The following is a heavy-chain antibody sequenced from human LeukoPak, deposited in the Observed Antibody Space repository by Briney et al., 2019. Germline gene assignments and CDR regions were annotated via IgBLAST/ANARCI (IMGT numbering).Heavy chain of an antibody. CDR3: ATGNYYGSRSYAY. J-gene: IGHJ4*02. CDR2: FKSKTDGGTI. Sequence: GGSRRLAWAPSGITFIKPWVGWDRQAPGRGRGWVGPFKSKTDGGTIDYAAPVKGRLTISRDDSNNTLYLQMNSLKTEDTAFYYCATGNYYGSRSYAYWGQGTLVTVSS. CDR1: GITFIKPW. V-gene: IGHV3-15*01. D-gene: IGHD3-10*01.